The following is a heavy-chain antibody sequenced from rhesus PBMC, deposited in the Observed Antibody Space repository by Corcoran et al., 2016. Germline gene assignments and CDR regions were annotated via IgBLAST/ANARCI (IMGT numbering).Heavy chain of an antibody. J-gene: IGHJ6*01. CDR3: TRLRYGLDS. V-gene: IGHV3S26*01. CDR1: GFTFSSYV. CDR2: ISKSGGTT. Sequence: DVQLVESGGGLVKPGGSLRLSCVASGFTFSSYVMHWVRQAPGKGREWVSVISKSGGTTYYADSVKGRFTISRDNAKNSLFLQMNSLRAEDTAVYYCTRLRYGLDSWGQGVVVTVSS. D-gene: IGHD4-29*01.